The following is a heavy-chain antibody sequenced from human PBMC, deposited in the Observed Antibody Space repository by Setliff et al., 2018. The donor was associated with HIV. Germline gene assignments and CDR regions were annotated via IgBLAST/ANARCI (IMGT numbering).Heavy chain of an antibody. J-gene: IGHJ4*01. Sequence: ASVKVSCQSSGYTFTVYYIHWVRQAPGQGLEWMGWINTNSGDTNYAQKFQGRVTMTRDTSISTAYMELTRLRSDDTAVYYCARGLTTVTAVDYWGHGPLVTVSS. V-gene: IGHV1-2*02. CDR2: INTNSGDT. D-gene: IGHD4-17*01. CDR3: ARGLTTVTAVDY. CDR1: GYTFTVYY.